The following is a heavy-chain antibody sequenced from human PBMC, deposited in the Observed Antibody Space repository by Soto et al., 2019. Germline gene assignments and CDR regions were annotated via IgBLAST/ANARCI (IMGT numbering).Heavy chain of an antibody. CDR1: GYSISSGYY. V-gene: IGHV4-38-2*01. J-gene: IGHJ4*02. Sequence: PSQTLSLTCAVAGYSISSGYYWGWIRQPPGKGLEWIGSIYHSGITYYNPSLKSRVTISVETSKNQFSLKLSSVTAADTAVYYCARVRGYSYGHLDYWGQGTLVTASS. CDR3: ARVRGYSYGHLDY. D-gene: IGHD5-18*01. CDR2: IYHSGIT.